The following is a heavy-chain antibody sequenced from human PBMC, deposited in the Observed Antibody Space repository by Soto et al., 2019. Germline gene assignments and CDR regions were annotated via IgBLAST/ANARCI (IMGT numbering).Heavy chain of an antibody. CDR2: IIPIFRTP. V-gene: IGHV1-69*12. Sequence: QVQLVQSGAEVKKPGSSVTVSCKASGGTFGNSAVSWVRQAPGQGLEWMGGIIPIFRTPDYAQKFQGRVTITADESTSTVHVELTSLRSEDTAVYYCARDKDRQQLGGNYYYGIGVGGQGTTVTVSS. D-gene: IGHD3-3*02. J-gene: IGHJ6*02. CDR1: GGTFGNSA. CDR3: ARDKDRQQLGGNYYYGIGV.